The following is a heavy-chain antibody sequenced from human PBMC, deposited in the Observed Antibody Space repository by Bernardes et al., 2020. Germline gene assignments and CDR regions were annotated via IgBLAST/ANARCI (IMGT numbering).Heavy chain of an antibody. CDR3: ARRGRSSSFFDI. D-gene: IGHD6-6*01. CDR1: GGSISSYY. Sequence: ETLSLTCTVSGGSISSYYWSWIRQPPGKGLEWIGYIYYSGSTNYNPSLKSRVTISVDTSKNQFSLKLSSVTAADTAVYYCARRGRSSSFFDIWGQGTMVTVSS. V-gene: IGHV4-59*01. CDR2: IYYSGST. J-gene: IGHJ3*02.